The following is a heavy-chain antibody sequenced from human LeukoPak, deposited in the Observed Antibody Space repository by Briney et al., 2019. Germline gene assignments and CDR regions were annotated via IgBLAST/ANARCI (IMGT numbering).Heavy chain of an antibody. J-gene: IGHJ5*02. CDR1: GFTFSSFS. D-gene: IGHD2-2*01. CDR3: ARALYCSSTSCKGGFDP. Sequence: GGSLRLSCAASGFTFSSFSMNWVRQAPGKGLEWVSGISWNSGSIGYADSVKGRFTISRDNAKNSLYLQMNSLRAEDTAVYYCARALYCSSTSCKGGFDPWGQGTLVTVSS. CDR2: ISWNSGSI. V-gene: IGHV3-48*04.